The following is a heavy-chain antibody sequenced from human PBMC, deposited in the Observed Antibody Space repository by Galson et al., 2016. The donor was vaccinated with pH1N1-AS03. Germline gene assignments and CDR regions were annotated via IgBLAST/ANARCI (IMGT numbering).Heavy chain of an antibody. V-gene: IGHV3-7*03. CDR3: ASAPRGSGSSYYFDY. J-gene: IGHJ4*02. CDR1: GFTFSDYW. CDR2: INIDGSAK. Sequence: SLRLSCAASGFTFSDYWMSWVRQAPGKGPEWVANINIDGSAKYYVDSVRGRSTISRDNAKNSLYLQMNSLRAEDTAVYYCASAPRGSGSSYYFDYWSQGTLVTVSS. D-gene: IGHD6-6*01.